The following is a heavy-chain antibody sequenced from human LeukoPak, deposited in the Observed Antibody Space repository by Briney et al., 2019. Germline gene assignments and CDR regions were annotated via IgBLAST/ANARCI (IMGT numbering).Heavy chain of an antibody. D-gene: IGHD1-26*01. V-gene: IGHV3-21*01. Sequence: PGGSLRLSCAASGFTFSSYAMHWVRQAPGKGLEWVSSISSSSSYIYYADSVKGRFTISRDNAKNSLYLQMNSLRAEDTAVYYCAKGNSGEYYDTYFDSWGQGTLVAVSS. CDR3: AKGNSGEYYDTYFDS. CDR1: GFTFSSYA. CDR2: ISSSSSYI. J-gene: IGHJ4*02.